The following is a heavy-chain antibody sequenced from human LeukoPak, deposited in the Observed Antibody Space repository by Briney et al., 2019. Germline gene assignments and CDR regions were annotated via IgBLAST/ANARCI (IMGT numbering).Heavy chain of an antibody. J-gene: IGHJ4*02. CDR1: GFTFDDYG. CDR3: ARGGYYYDSSAYSDY. D-gene: IGHD3-22*01. CDR2: INWNGGST. Sequence: PGGSLRLSCAASGFTFDDYGMSWVRQAPGKGLEWVSGINWNGGSTGYADSVKGRFTISRDNAKNSLYLQMNSLRAEDTAVYYCARGGYYYDSSAYSDYWGQGTLVTVSS. V-gene: IGHV3-20*04.